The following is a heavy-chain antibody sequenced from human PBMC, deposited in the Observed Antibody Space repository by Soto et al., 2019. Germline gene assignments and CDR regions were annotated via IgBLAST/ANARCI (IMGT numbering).Heavy chain of an antibody. J-gene: IGHJ6*02. V-gene: IGHV4-34*01. Sequence: SETLSLTCAVYGGSFSGYYWSWIRQPPGKGLEWIGEINHSGSTNYNPSPKSRVTISVDKSKNQFSLKLSSVTAADTAVYYCASNSYYYDSSGYQPPLMDVWGQGTTVTVSS. CDR3: ASNSYYYDSSGYQPPLMDV. D-gene: IGHD3-22*01. CDR1: GGSFSGYY. CDR2: INHSGST.